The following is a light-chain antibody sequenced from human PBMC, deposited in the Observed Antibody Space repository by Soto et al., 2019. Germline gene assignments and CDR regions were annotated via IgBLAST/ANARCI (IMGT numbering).Light chain of an antibody. V-gene: IGKV2-28*01. CDR2: LGS. Sequence: DIVMTQSPLSLPVTPGEPASISCRSSQSLLHSNGYNYLDWYLQKPGQSPQLLIYLGSYRASGVPDRFSGSGSGTDFTLTISRLEPEDFAVYYCQQYTSSLITFGQGTRLEIK. CDR3: QQYTSSLIT. J-gene: IGKJ5*01. CDR1: QSLLHSNGYNY.